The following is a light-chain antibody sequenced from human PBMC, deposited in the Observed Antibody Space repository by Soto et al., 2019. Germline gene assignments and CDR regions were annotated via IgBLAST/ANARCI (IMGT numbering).Light chain of an antibody. V-gene: IGLV2-14*01. CDR1: SSDVGGYNY. Sequence: ALTQPASGSGFPGQSIAISCTGTSSDVGGYNYVSWYQQHPGKAPKLMIHEVSNRPSGISDRFSGSRSGNTASLTISGLQADDEADYYCSSHTSYSTRVFGTGTKVTVL. J-gene: IGLJ1*01. CDR3: SSHTSYSTRV. CDR2: EVS.